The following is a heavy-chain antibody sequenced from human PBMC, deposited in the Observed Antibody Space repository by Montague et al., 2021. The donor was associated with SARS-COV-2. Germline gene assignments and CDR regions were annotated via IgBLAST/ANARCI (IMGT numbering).Heavy chain of an antibody. J-gene: IGHJ3*02. V-gene: IGHV2-70*11. Sequence: PALVKPTQTLTLTCNFSGFSLSTSGMCVSWIRQPPGKALEWLARXXWDDDKYHSTSLKTRLTISKDTSKNQVVLTMTNMDPVDTATYYCARGYYDILTGYLDASDIWGQGTMVTVSS. CDR3: ARGYYDILTGYLDASDI. D-gene: IGHD3-9*01. CDR1: GFSLSTSGMC. CDR2: XXWDDDK.